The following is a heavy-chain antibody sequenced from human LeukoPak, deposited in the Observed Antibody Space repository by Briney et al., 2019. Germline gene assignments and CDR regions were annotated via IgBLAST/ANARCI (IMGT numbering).Heavy chain of an antibody. Sequence: PSETLSLTCTVSGGSISSGGYYWSWIRQPPGKGLEWIGYIYHSGSTYYNPSLKSRVTISVDRSKNQFSLKLSSVTAADTAVYYCARQIVVVPAAIPGAFDIWGQGTMVTVSS. CDR3: ARQIVVVPAAIPGAFDI. D-gene: IGHD2-2*01. CDR2: IYHSGST. V-gene: IGHV4-30-2*01. CDR1: GGSISSGGYY. J-gene: IGHJ3*02.